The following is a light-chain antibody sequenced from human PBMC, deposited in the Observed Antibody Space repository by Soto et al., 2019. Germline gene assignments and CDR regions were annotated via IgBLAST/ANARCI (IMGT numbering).Light chain of an antibody. Sequence: DIQMTQFPSSLSASVGDRVTITCRASQTISTCLNWYQQKAGTAPKLLIYGASDLESGVPSRFSGSGSGTYFTLTISSLQPEDFAIYYCQQCLTTPRSFGQ. CDR1: QTISTC. CDR3: QQCLTTPRS. V-gene: IGKV1-39*01. CDR2: GAS. J-gene: IGKJ1*01.